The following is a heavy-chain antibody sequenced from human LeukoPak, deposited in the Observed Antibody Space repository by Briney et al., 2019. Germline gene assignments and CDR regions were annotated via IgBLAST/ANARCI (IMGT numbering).Heavy chain of an antibody. CDR1: GYTFTGYY. D-gene: IGHD3-10*01. V-gene: IGHV1-2*06. CDR3: ARDHYYGSGSYSGEIDY. Sequence: ASLKVSCKASGYTFTGYYMHWVRQAPGQGLEWMGRINPNSGGTNYAQKFQGRVTMTRDTSISTAYMELDRLRYDDTAVYYCARDHYYGSGSYSGEIDYWGQGTLVTVSS. CDR2: INPNSGGT. J-gene: IGHJ4*02.